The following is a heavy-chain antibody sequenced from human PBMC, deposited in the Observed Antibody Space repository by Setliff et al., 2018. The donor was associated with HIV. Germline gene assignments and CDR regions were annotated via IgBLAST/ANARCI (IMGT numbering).Heavy chain of an antibody. CDR2: ISAYKDNT. D-gene: IGHD1-26*01. CDR3: ARDRGSRGFDY. Sequence: ASVKVSCKASGYTFTTYGITWVRQAPGQGLEWMGWISAYKDNTNYAQKLQGRVTMTTDTSTSTAYMELRSLRSDDTAVYYCARDRGSRGFDYWGQGTLVTVSS. J-gene: IGHJ4*02. CDR1: GYTFTTYG. V-gene: IGHV1-18*01.